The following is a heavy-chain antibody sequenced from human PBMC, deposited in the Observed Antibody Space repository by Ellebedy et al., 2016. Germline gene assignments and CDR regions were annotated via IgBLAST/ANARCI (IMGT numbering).Heavy chain of an antibody. CDR3: ASGRGWDYDILTGYYNVGYFDY. CDR2: IIPILGIA. CDR1: GGTFSSYA. J-gene: IGHJ4*02. V-gene: IGHV1-69*04. D-gene: IGHD3-9*01. Sequence: ASVKVSCKASGGTFSSYAISWVRQAPGQGLEWMGRIIPILGIANYAQKFQGRVTITADKSTSTAYMELSSLRSEDTAVYYCASGRGWDYDILTGYYNVGYFDYWGQGTLVTVSS.